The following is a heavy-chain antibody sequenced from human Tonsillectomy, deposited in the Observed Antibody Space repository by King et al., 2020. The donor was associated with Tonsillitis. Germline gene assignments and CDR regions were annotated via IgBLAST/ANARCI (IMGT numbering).Heavy chain of an antibody. V-gene: IGHV3-48*01. CDR1: GFTFSSYN. CDR2: ISGSSGTI. CDR3: VRGRSAGYYGIFDY. Sequence: VQLVESGGGLAQPGGSLRLSCAASGFTFSSYNMNWVRQAPGKGLEWVSHISGSSGTIDYADSVKGRFTISRDNARNSLYLQMDSLRAEDTAVYYCVRGRSAGYYGIFDYWGQGVQVAVSS. J-gene: IGHJ4*02. D-gene: IGHD3-22*01.